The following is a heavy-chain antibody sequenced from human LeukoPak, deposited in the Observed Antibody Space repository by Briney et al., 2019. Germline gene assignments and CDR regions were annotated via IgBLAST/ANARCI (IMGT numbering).Heavy chain of an antibody. V-gene: IGHV3-23*01. CDR2: VTGSGGDT. CDR3: ARGILEHCSGASCYPLDS. Sequence: PGGSLRLSCAASGFTFSNYAMSWVRQTPGKGLECVSVVTGSGGDTYYTGSVNGRFTISRDNSKNTLYLQMNSLRAEDTAVYYCARGILEHCSGASCYPLDSWGQGTLVTVSS. J-gene: IGHJ5*01. D-gene: IGHD2-15*01. CDR1: GFTFSNYA.